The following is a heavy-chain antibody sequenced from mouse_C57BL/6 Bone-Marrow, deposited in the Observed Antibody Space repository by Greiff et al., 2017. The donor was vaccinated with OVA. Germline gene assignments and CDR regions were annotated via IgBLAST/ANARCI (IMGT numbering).Heavy chain of an antibody. Sequence: QVQLQQSGAELVRPGASVKLSCKASGYTFTDYYINWVKQRPGQGLEWIASIYPGSGNTYYNEKFKGKATLTAEKSSSTAYMQLSSLTSEDSAVYFCARQVGYYFDYWGQGTTLTVSS. CDR1: GYTFTDYY. V-gene: IGHV1-76*01. CDR3: ARQVGYYFDY. D-gene: IGHD1-3*01. J-gene: IGHJ2*01. CDR2: IYPGSGNT.